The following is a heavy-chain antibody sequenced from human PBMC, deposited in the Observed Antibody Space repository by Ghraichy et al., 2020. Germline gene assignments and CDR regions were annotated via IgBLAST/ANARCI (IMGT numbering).Heavy chain of an antibody. CDR3: ARQQMRNEYVQY. CDR2: INQDRSEI. V-gene: IGHV3-7*01. J-gene: IGHJ1*01. CDR1: GFTFSNYW. D-gene: IGHD1/OR15-1a*01. Sequence: GGSLRLSCAASGFTFSNYWMSWVRQAPGKGLEWVANINQDRSEIYYVDSVKGRFTISRDNAKNSLYLQMNSLRAEDTAVYYCARQQMRNEYVQYWGQGTLVTVS.